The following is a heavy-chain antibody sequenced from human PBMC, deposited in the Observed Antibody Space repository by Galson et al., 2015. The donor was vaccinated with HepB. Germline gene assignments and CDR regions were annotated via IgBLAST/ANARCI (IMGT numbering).Heavy chain of an antibody. D-gene: IGHD6-19*01. V-gene: IGHV1-69*04. J-gene: IGHJ4*02. CDR3: AREDDSSGWYSFDY. CDR1: GGTFSSYA. Sequence: SVKVSCKASGGTFSSYAISWVRQAPGQGLEWMGRIIPILGIANYAQKFQGRVTITADKSTSTAYMELSSLRSEDTAVYYCAREDDSSGWYSFDYWGQGTLVTVSS. CDR2: IIPILGIA.